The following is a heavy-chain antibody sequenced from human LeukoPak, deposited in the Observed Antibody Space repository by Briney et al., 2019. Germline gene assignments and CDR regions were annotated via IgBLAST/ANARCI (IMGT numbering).Heavy chain of an antibody. D-gene: IGHD3-3*01. V-gene: IGHV4-59*08. J-gene: IGHJ6*02. CDR3: ARLTIFGVVTGQRMDV. CDR1: GGSISSYY. CDR2: VYYTGST. Sequence: SETLSLTCTVSGGSISSYYWSWIRQPPGKGLEWIGYVYYTGSTNYNPSLKSRVTISVDTSKNQFSLKLSSVTAADTAVYYCARLTIFGVVTGQRMDVWGQGTTVTVSS.